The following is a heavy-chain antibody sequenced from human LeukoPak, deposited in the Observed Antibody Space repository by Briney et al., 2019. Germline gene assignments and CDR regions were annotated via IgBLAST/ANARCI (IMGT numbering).Heavy chain of an antibody. V-gene: IGHV3-30*03. CDR3: AREGLDSGSHFSAWFDP. J-gene: IGHJ5*02. D-gene: IGHD3-10*01. CDR2: VSYDRITK. Sequence: GGSLRLSCTVSGFTVSSNSMSWVRQAPGKGLEWVAVVSYDRITKYYADSVKGRFSISRDNSKNTLSLEMNSLRPEDTAVYYCAREGLDSGSHFSAWFDPWGQGTLVTVSS. CDR1: GFTVSSNS.